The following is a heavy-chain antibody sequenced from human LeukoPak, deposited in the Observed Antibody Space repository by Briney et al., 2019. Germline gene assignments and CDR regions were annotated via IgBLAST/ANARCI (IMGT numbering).Heavy chain of an antibody. CDR3: ARDYRENQLEENWFDP. CDR1: GYTFTSYG. Sequence: ASVKVSCKASGYTFTSYGISWVRQAPGQGLEWMGWIRPYNGNISFEQKFRDRVTFTTDTSTSTAYMELRSLRSDDTAIYYCARDYRENQLEENWFDPWGQGTLVTVSS. D-gene: IGHD2-2*01. V-gene: IGHV1-18*01. J-gene: IGHJ5*02. CDR2: IRPYNGNI.